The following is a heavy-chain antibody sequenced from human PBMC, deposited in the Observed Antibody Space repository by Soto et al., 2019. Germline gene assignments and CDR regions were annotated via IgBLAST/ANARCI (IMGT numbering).Heavy chain of an antibody. Sequence: PSETLSLTCAVYGGSFSGYYWSWIRQPPGKGLEWIGEIDHSGSTNYNPSLKSRVTISVDTSKNQFSLKLSSVTAADTAVYYCARGRWYSSGWYTPNDYYFDYWGQGTLVTVSS. D-gene: IGHD6-19*01. CDR2: IDHSGST. CDR1: GGSFSGYY. J-gene: IGHJ4*02. V-gene: IGHV4-34*01. CDR3: ARGRWYSSGWYTPNDYYFDY.